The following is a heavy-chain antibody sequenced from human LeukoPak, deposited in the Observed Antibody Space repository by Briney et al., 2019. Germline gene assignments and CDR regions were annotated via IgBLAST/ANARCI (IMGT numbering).Heavy chain of an antibody. CDR3: AKDIAGDRLIFDY. D-gene: IGHD7-27*01. CDR1: GFTFSTYG. CDR2: IQYDGRDK. J-gene: IGHJ4*02. V-gene: IGHV3-30*02. Sequence: GGSLRLSCAASGFTFSTYGMHWVRQAPGKGLEWVACIQYDGRDKYYADSVKGRFTISRDNAKNSLYLQMNSLRAEDTALYYCAKDIAGDRLIFDYWGQGTLVTVSS.